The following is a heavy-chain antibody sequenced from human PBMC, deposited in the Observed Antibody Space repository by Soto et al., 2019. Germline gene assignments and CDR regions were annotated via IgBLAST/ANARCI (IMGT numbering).Heavy chain of an antibody. J-gene: IGHJ6*02. Sequence: PXETLALTFVVCGYSFNSVHFWCWMRQPPGKGLQWIGSLSQNGGTYRNPSLRSRVTLSVDTSKNQFSLKLTSVTAADAAVYYCAAQPLQGARFYGMDVWGQGSTVTVSS. CDR3: AAQPLQGARFYGMDV. D-gene: IGHD2-15*01. V-gene: IGHV4-38-2*01. CDR2: LSQNGGT. CDR1: GYSFNSVHF.